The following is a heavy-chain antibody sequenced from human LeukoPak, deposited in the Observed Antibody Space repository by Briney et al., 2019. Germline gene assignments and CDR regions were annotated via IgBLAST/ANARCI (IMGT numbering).Heavy chain of an antibody. D-gene: IGHD6-13*01. CDR2: INHSGST. Sequence: SETLSLTCAVYGGSFSGYYWSWIRQPPGKGLEWIGEINHSGSTNYNPSLKSRVTISVDTSKNQFSLKLSSVTAADTAVYYCARAYSSSWWGQARLDYWGQGTLVTVSS. CDR1: GGSFSGYY. CDR3: ARAYSSSWWGQARLDY. V-gene: IGHV4-34*01. J-gene: IGHJ4*02.